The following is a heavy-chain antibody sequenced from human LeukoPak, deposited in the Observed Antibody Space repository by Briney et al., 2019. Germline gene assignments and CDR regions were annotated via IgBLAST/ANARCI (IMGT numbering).Heavy chain of an antibody. D-gene: IGHD2-21*01. J-gene: IGHJ4*02. Sequence: AGGSLRLSCAASGFSSSTYGLNWVRQAPGKGLEWVAVISHEGSDKYYADSVKGRFTISRDNSNNTLYLQMTSLRPEDTALYYCAKVPGDGRPGYWGQGIMVTVSS. CDR2: ISHEGSDK. V-gene: IGHV3-30*18. CDR1: GFSSSTYG. CDR3: AKVPGDGRPGY.